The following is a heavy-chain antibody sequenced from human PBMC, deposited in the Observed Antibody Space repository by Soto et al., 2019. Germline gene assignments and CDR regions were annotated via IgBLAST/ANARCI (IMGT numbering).Heavy chain of an antibody. CDR1: GFTFGDYG. J-gene: IGHJ5*02. Sequence: PGGSLRLSCSTSGFTFGDYGMTWFRQAPGKGLEWVGLIRSKSYGKTTEYAASATDRFTISRDDSKRIAYRQMNSLKADDTAVYYCTREGWEYGDPTWSSDRWGRGPLLPLSS. V-gene: IGHV3-49*03. D-gene: IGHD4-17*01. CDR2: IRSKSYGKTT. CDR3: TREGWEYGDPTWSSDR.